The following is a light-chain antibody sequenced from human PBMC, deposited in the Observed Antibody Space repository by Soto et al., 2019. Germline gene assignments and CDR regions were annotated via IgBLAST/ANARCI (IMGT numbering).Light chain of an antibody. CDR2: AAS. Sequence: EIQVTQSPSSVSASVGDRVSITCLASQDIGDWLAWYQQKPGKAPKLLVYAASSLQSGVPSRFSGSGSGTDFTLTISSLQPEDFATYYCQQGYSFPVTFGGGTKVDIX. CDR3: QQGYSFPVT. J-gene: IGKJ4*01. CDR1: QDIGDW. V-gene: IGKV1-12*01.